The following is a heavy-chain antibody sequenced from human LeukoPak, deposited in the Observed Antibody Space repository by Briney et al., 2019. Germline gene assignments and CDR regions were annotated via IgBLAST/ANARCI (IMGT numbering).Heavy chain of an antibody. CDR1: GGSISSSSYY. Sequence: PSETLSLTCTVSGGSISSSSYYWGWIRQPPEKGLEWIGSIFYSGNTYYNASLKSRVTISVDTSKNHFSLKLSSVTSADTAVYYCARRSSGGGLFDYWGQGTLVTVSS. J-gene: IGHJ4*02. V-gene: IGHV4-39*02. CDR3: ARRSSGGGLFDY. D-gene: IGHD6-19*01. CDR2: IFYSGNT.